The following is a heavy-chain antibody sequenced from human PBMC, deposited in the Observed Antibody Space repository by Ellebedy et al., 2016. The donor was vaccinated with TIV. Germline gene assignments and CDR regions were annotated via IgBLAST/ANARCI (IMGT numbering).Heavy chain of an antibody. CDR3: TRGRRYGNNPFDY. CDR1: GFTFSDYY. Sequence: GESLKISCAASGFTFSDYYMTWIRQAPGKGLEWLSYISSTASSMYYADSVRGRFTISRDNAENSLYLEMSSLRAEDTAVYYCTRGRRYGNNPFDYWGQGTLVTVSS. D-gene: IGHD5-24*01. CDR2: ISSTASSM. V-gene: IGHV3-11*01. J-gene: IGHJ4*02.